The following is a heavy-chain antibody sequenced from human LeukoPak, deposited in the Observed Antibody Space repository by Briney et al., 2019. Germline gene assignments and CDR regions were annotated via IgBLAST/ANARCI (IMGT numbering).Heavy chain of an antibody. Sequence: GGSLRLSCAASGVTFSSYTVSWVRKAPAQGLGWVSVISGSDAGRSYADSVKGRFTTSRDNSKNTLYLQMNSLRAKDTAVYYCAKVRFGVTARYYFDYWGQGTLVTVSS. CDR3: AKVRFGVTARYYFDY. J-gene: IGHJ4*02. V-gene: IGHV3-23*01. CDR1: GVTFSSYT. CDR2: ISGSDAGR. D-gene: IGHD3-10*01.